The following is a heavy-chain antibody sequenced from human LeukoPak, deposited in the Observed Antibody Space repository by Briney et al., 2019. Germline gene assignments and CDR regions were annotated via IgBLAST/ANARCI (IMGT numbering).Heavy chain of an antibody. CDR1: GFTFDDYG. D-gene: IGHD3-16*02. CDR3: ARQPESRGSYLRNWFDP. J-gene: IGHJ5*02. CDR2: INHSGST. V-gene: IGHV4-34*01. Sequence: GSLRLSCAASGFTFDDYGMSWVRQAPGKGLEWIGEINHSGSTNYNPSLKSRVTISVDTSKNQFSLKLSSVTAADTAVYYCARQPESRGSYLRNWFDPWGQGTLVTVSS.